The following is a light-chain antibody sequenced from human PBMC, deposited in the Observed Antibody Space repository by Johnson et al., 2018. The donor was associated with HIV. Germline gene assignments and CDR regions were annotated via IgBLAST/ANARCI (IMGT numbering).Light chain of an antibody. CDR2: DNN. CDR3: ATWDTSLSAVV. V-gene: IGLV1-51*01. CDR1: SSNIGDNY. Sequence: QAVLTQPPSVSAAPGQKVTISCSGSSSNIGDNYVSWYQQVPGTAPKLLIYDNNKRPSGIPDRFSGSKSGTSATLGITGLQTGDEADYYCATWDTSLSAVVFGTGTQVTVL. J-gene: IGLJ1*01.